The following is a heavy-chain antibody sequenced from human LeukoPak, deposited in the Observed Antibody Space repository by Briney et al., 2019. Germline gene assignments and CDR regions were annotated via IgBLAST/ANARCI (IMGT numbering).Heavy chain of an antibody. CDR1: GFTFSSYG. V-gene: IGHV3-33*06. Sequence: GGSLRLSCAASGFTFSSYGMHWVPQAPGKGLEWVAVIWYDGSNKYYRDSIKGRFTISRDNSKNTLYLQMNSLRAEDTAVYYCAKGLTRRYLDYWGQGTLVTVSS. J-gene: IGHJ4*02. CDR3: AKGLTRRYLDY. CDR2: IWYDGSNK. D-gene: IGHD3-9*01.